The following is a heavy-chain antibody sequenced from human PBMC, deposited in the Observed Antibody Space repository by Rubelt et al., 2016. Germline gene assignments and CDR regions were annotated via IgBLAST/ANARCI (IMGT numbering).Heavy chain of an antibody. Sequence: HSGSTNYNPSLKSRVTISVDTSKNQFSLKLSSVTAADTAVYYCARDSPQWLVGRAFDYWGQGTLVTVSS. J-gene: IGHJ4*02. V-gene: IGHV4-34*01. CDR2: HSGST. CDR3: ARDSPQWLVGRAFDY. D-gene: IGHD6-19*01.